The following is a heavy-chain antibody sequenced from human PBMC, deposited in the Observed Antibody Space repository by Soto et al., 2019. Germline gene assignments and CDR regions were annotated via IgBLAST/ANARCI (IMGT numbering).Heavy chain of an antibody. Sequence: SETLSLTCAVYGGSFSGYYWSWIRQPPGKGLGWIGEINHSGSTNYNPSLKSRVTISVDTSKNQFSLKLSSVTAADTAVYYCARGNRRFLEWSLVGYYFDYWGQGTLVTVSS. CDR3: ARGNRRFLEWSLVGYYFDY. CDR1: GGSFSGYY. V-gene: IGHV4-34*01. CDR2: INHSGST. D-gene: IGHD3-3*01. J-gene: IGHJ4*02.